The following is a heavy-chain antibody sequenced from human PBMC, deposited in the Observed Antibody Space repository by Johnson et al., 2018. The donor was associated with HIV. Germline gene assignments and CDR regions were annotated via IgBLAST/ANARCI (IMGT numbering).Heavy chain of an antibody. CDR1: GFTFSSYW. CDR2: IKQDGSEK. V-gene: IGHV3-7*03. CDR3: AKDDRISS. J-gene: IGHJ3*01. D-gene: IGHD1-14*01. Sequence: MMLVESGGGLVQPGGSLRLSCAASGFTFSSYWMSWVRQAPGKGLEWVANIKQDGSEKYYVDSVKGRFTISRDNAKSSLYLQMNSLRPEDTALYYCAKDDRISSWGQGTMVTVSS.